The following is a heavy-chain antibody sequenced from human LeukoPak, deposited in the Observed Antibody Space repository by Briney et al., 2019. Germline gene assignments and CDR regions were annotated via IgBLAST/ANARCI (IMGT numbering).Heavy chain of an antibody. CDR2: INPNSGGT. CDR1: GYTFTGCY. Sequence: ASVEVSCKASGYTFTGCYMHWVRQAPGQGLEWMGWINPNSGGTNYAQKFQGRVTMTRDTSISTAYMELSRLRFDDTAVYYCARVFRQWLVRNAFDIWGQGTMVTVSS. V-gene: IGHV1-2*02. J-gene: IGHJ3*02. CDR3: ARVFRQWLVRNAFDI. D-gene: IGHD6-19*01.